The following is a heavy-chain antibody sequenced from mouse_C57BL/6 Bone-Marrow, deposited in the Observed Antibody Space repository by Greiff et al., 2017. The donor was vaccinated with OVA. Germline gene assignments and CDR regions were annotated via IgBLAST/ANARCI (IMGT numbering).Heavy chain of an antibody. D-gene: IGHD2-3*01. CDR1: GYAFSSSW. Sequence: VQLVESGPELVKPGASVKISCKASGYAFSSSWMNWVKQRPGKGLEWIGRIYPGDGDTNYNGKFKGKATLTADKSSSTAYMHLSSLTSEDSAVYFCARHEDGYYASYFDYWGQGTTLTVSS. CDR3: ARHEDGYYASYFDY. J-gene: IGHJ2*01. CDR2: IYPGDGDT. V-gene: IGHV1-82*01.